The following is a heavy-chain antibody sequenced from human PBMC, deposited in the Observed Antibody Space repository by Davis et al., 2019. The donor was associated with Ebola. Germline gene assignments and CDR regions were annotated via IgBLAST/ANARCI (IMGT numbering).Heavy chain of an antibody. J-gene: IGHJ6*02. CDR3: ARGPSITIFGVVPPYGMDV. CDR2: INPNSGGT. V-gene: IGHV1-2*04. D-gene: IGHD3-3*01. Sequence: AASVPVSCKASRYTFTGYYMHWVRPPPGQGLEWMGWINPNSGGTNYAQKFQGWVTMTRDTSISTAYMELSRLRSDDTAVYYCARGPSITIFGVVPPYGMDVWGQGTTVTVSS. CDR1: RYTFTGYY.